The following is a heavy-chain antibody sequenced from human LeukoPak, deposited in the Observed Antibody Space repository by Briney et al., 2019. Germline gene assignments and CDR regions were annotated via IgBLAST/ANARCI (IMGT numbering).Heavy chain of an antibody. Sequence: GGSLRLSCAATGFSLSSHWMTWVRQAPWKGLECVANINQNGSEKYYIDSVKGRFTISRDNAKSSLYLQMNSLRGDDTAVYYCARDGLAVAINSYYYYYMDVWGKGTTVTVSS. CDR1: GFSLSSHW. V-gene: IGHV3-7*01. CDR2: INQNGSEK. D-gene: IGHD6-19*01. CDR3: ARDGLAVAINSYYYYYMDV. J-gene: IGHJ6*03.